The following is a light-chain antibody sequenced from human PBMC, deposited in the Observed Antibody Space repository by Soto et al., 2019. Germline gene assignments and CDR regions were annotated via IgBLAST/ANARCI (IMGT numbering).Light chain of an antibody. V-gene: IGKV1-39*01. J-gene: IGKJ1*01. CDR3: QQSYSTPPWT. CDR1: QSIVTY. CDR2: AAS. Sequence: DIQMTQSPSSLSASVGARVTITCRASQSIVTYFNWYLQKPGKAPKLLIYAASNLQSGVPSRFSGSGSGTDFTLTISSLQPEDFATYFCQQSYSTPPWTFGQGTRWIS.